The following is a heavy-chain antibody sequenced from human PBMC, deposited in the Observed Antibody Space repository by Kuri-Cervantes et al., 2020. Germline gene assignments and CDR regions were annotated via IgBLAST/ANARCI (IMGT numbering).Heavy chain of an antibody. CDR2: INHSGST. CDR1: GGSVSSSSYY. D-gene: IGHD5-12*01. V-gene: IGHV4-39*07. J-gene: IGHJ6*03. Sequence: GSLRLSCTVSGGSVSSSSYYWGWIRQPPGKGLEWIGEINHSGSTNYNPSLKSRVTISVDTSKNQFSLKLSSVTAADTAVYYCARGGLGATITSYYYYYYMDVWGTGTTVTVSS. CDR3: ARGGLGATITSYYYYYYMDV.